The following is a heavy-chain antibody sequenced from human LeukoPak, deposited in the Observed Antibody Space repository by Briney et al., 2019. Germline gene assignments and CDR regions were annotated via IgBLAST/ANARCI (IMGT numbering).Heavy chain of an antibody. CDR2: ISPDGSSA. Sequence: GGSLRLSCAASGFSFSSYWMHWVRQAPGKGLVWVARISPDGSSALSADSVRGRFTISRDNSKNTLYLQMNSLRTEDTAVYYCAKGIVSTSAGGFDYWGQGTLVTVSS. V-gene: IGHV3-74*03. D-gene: IGHD2-2*01. J-gene: IGHJ4*02. CDR3: AKGIVSTSAGGFDY. CDR1: GFSFSSYW.